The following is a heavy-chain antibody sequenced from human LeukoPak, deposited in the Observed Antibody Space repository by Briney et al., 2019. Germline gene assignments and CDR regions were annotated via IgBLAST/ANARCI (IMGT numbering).Heavy chain of an antibody. CDR2: IYTSGST. CDR1: GGSISSYY. Sequence: SETLSLTCTVSGGSISSYYWSWIRQPAGKGLEWIGRIYTSGSTNYNPSLRSRVTMSVDPSKNQFSLKLSSVTAADTAVYYCARTYGDYVWNYYYMDVWGKGTTVTVSS. CDR3: ARTYGDYVWNYYYMDV. V-gene: IGHV4-4*07. J-gene: IGHJ6*03. D-gene: IGHD4-17*01.